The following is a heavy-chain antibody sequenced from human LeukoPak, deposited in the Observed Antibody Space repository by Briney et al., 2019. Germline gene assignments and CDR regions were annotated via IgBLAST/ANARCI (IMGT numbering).Heavy chain of an antibody. J-gene: IGHJ4*02. CDR2: IYYSGST. CDR1: GGSISSSSYY. V-gene: IGHV4-39*01. D-gene: IGHD2-8*01. Sequence: PSETLSLTCTVSGGSISSSSYYWSWIRQPPGKGLEWIGSIYYSGSTYYNPSLKSRVTISVDTSKNQFSLKLSSVTAADTAVYYCARQPIYCTNGVCYHFDYWGQGTLVTVSS. CDR3: ARQPIYCTNGVCYHFDY.